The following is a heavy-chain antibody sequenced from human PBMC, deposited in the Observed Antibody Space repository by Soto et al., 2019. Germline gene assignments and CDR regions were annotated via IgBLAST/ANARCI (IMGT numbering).Heavy chain of an antibody. CDR3: TRGPPRVQWFDP. CDR1: GGSFSGYY. J-gene: IGHJ5*02. V-gene: IGHV4-34*01. CDR2: INHSGST. Sequence: SETLSLTCAVYGGSFSGYYWSWIRQPPGKGLEWIGEINHSGSTNYNPSLKSRVTISVDTSKNQFSLKLSSVTAADTAVYYCTRGPPRVQWFDPWGLGTLATVSS.